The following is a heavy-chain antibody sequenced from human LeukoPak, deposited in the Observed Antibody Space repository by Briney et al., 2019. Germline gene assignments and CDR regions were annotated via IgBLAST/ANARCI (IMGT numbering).Heavy chain of an antibody. CDR1: KFLFSNYA. CDR3: AKHDGRGYYYTQFAY. V-gene: IGHV3-23*01. CDR2: ISGTDDST. D-gene: IGHD3-22*01. Sequence: GGPLRLSCVASKFLFSNYAMSWVRQAPGKGLEWVSSISGTDDSTNYADSVKGRCPISRDNSQNALYLQMNSLRAEDTAVYYCAKHDGRGYYYTQFAYWGQATPVTVSA. J-gene: IGHJ4*02.